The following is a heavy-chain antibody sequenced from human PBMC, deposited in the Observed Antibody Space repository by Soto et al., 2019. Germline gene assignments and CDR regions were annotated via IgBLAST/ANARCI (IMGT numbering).Heavy chain of an antibody. V-gene: IGHV4-4*02. J-gene: IGHJ5*02. Sequence: SESLSLTSALTSCPIKKVYWWRWVRQSPGKGLEWIGETSPDGVTNYNPALESRVTISVDTSKNQFSLKLSSVTAADTAFYYCARDSGYNYGYFRWFDPWGQG. CDR2: TSPDGVT. CDR1: SCPIKKVYW. D-gene: IGHD5-18*01. CDR3: ARDSGYNYGYFRWFDP.